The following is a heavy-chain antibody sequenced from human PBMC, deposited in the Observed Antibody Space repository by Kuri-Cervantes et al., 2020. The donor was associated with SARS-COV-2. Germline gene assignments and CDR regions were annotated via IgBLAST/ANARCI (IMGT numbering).Heavy chain of an antibody. CDR2: INHSGST. Sequence: SETLSLLCAVYVGSFSGYYWSWIRQPPGKGLEWIVEINHSGSTNYNPSLKSRVTISVDTSKNQFSLKLSSVTAADTAVYYCARGRPVTTFYRTSYFDYWGQGTLVTVSS. CDR3: ARGRPVTTFYRTSYFDY. V-gene: IGHV4-34*01. D-gene: IGHD4-17*01. J-gene: IGHJ4*02. CDR1: VGSFSGYY.